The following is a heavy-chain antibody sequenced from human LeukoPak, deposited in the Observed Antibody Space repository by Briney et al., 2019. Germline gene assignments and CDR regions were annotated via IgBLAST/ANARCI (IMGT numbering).Heavy chain of an antibody. J-gene: IGHJ4*02. Sequence: GASVKVSCKASGYTFTSYGISWVRQAPGQGLEWMGWISAYNGNTNYAQKLQGRVTMTTDTSTITAYMELRSLRSDDTAVYYCARDPWYYDILTGYYEYYWGQGTLVTVSS. CDR3: ARDPWYYDILTGYYEYY. CDR1: GYTFTSYG. CDR2: ISAYNGNT. D-gene: IGHD3-9*01. V-gene: IGHV1-18*01.